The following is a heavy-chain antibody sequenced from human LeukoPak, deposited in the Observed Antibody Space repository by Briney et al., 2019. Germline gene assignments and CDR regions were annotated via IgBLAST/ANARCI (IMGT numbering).Heavy chain of an antibody. J-gene: IGHJ4*01. D-gene: IGHD1-26*01. Sequence: PGGSLRLSCAASGFTFSSYSMNWVRQAPGKGLEWVSSISSSSSYIYYADSVKGRFTISRDNAKNSLYLQMNSLRNEDTALYYCARTNIMGAREDYWGQGTLVTVSS. CDR1: GFTFSSYS. CDR3: ARTNIMGAREDY. CDR2: ISSSSSYI. V-gene: IGHV3-21*01.